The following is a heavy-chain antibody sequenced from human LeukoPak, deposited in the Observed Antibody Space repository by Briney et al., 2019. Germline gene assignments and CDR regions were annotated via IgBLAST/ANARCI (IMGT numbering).Heavy chain of an antibody. CDR1: GGSISNYY. J-gene: IGHJ4*02. CDR3: ARHQRRASYED. Sequence: SETLSLTCTVSGGSISNYYWSWIRQPPGKGLEWIGNILYSGNTNYNPSLKSRVTISLDTSKNQFSLKLSSVTAADTAVYYCARHQRRASYEDWGQGTLVTVSS. V-gene: IGHV4-59*08. D-gene: IGHD1-26*01. CDR2: ILYSGNT.